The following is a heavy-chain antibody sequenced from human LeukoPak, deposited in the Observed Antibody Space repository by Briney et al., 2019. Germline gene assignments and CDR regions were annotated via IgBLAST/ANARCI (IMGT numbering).Heavy chain of an antibody. J-gene: IGHJ4*02. CDR2: ISSTGTVI. Sequence: GGSLRLSCAASQFPFNDYYMNWIRQAPGKGLEWISYISSTGTVIHYADSVKGRFTISRDSAKTSLYLQMNSLRAEDTAVYYRTSSRYLYYFHFWGQGTQVTVSS. CDR1: QFPFNDYY. CDR3: TSSRYLYYFHF. V-gene: IGHV3-11*04. D-gene: IGHD2-15*01.